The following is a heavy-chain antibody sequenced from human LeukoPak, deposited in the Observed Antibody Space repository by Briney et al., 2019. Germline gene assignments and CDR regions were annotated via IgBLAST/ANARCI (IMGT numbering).Heavy chain of an antibody. CDR1: GFTFSDYY. CDR2: ISSGSTI. Sequence: GGSLRLSCAASGFTFSDYYMSWIRQAPGKGLEWVSYISSGSTIYYADSVKGRFTISRDNAKNSLYLQMNSLRAEDTAVYYCARDLFGELGYWGQGTLVTVSS. V-gene: IGHV3-11*01. J-gene: IGHJ4*02. D-gene: IGHD3-10*01. CDR3: ARDLFGELGY.